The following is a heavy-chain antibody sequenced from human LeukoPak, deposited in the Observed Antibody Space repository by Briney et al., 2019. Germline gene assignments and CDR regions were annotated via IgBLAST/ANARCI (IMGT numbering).Heavy chain of an antibody. D-gene: IGHD7-27*01. V-gene: IGHV4-39*01. CDR1: GDSVNSSDYY. J-gene: IGHJ4*02. CDR2: IYYSGST. CDR3: ARHGNWDPFDY. Sequence: SETLSLTCTVSGDSVNSSDYYWAWIRQPPGEGLEWIGTIYYSGSTYYKSSLKSRLTISVDSSKNQFSLKMISVTAADTGVYYCARHGNWDPFDYWGQGALVTVSS.